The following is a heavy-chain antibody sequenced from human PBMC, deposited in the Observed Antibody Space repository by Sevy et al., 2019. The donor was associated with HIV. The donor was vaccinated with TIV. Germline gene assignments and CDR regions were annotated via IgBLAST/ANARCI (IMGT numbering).Heavy chain of an antibody. V-gene: IGHV3-23*01. J-gene: IGHJ3*02. Sequence: GGSLRLSCAASGFTFSSFAMTWVPQAPGKELEWVSGISGSGDNTYYADSVKGRFTISRDNSKNTLYLQMNGLRAEDTAVYYCAKGITMMLLVLDAIDIWGQGTMVTVSS. CDR1: GFTFSSFA. CDR3: AKGITMMLLVLDAIDI. D-gene: IGHD3-22*01. CDR2: ISGSGDNT.